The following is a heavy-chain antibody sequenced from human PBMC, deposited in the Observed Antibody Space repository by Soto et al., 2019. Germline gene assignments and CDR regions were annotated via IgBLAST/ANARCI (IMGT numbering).Heavy chain of an antibody. CDR3: ASERLDFITIFGEDYYYGMDV. J-gene: IGHJ6*02. Sequence: ASVKVSCKASGYTFTSYAMHWVRQAPGQRLEWVGWINAGNGNTKYSQKFQGRVTITRDTSASTAYMELSSLRSEDTAVYYCASERLDFITIFGEDYYYGMDVWGQGTTVTVSS. CDR1: GYTFTSYA. D-gene: IGHD3-3*01. CDR2: INAGNGNT. V-gene: IGHV1-3*01.